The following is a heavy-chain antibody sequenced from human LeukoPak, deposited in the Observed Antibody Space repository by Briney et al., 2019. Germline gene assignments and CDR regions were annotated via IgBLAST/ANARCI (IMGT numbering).Heavy chain of an antibody. CDR3: ARYDDRNAFDI. V-gene: IGHV4-31*03. J-gene: IGHJ3*02. D-gene: IGHD3-3*01. Sequence: SQTLSLTCTVSGGSISSSGSFWSWIRQHPGKGLEWIGYIYYSGSTYYNPSLKSRVTISVDTSKQHFSLMLSSVTAADTAVYCCARYDDRNAFDIWGQGTMVTVSS. CDR2: IYYSGST. CDR1: GGSISSSGSF.